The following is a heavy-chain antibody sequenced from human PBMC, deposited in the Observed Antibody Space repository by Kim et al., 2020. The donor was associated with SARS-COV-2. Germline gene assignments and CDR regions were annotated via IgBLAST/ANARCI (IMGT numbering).Heavy chain of an antibody. J-gene: IGHJ3*02. CDR1: GFDFSSYE. Sequence: GGSLRLSCVASGFDFSSYEMNWVRQAPGKGLEWISYISSSGGTIYYADSVKGRFTVSRDNAKNSLYVQMKSLRAEDAAVYYCARELYNNILTAYYNHDGFGIWGQRKMVTVSS. V-gene: IGHV3-48*03. CDR2: ISSSGGTI. D-gene: IGHD3-9*01. CDR3: ARELYNNILTAYYNHDGFGI.